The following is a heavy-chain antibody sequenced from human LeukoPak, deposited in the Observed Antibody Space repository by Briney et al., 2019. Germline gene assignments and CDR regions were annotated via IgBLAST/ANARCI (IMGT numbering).Heavy chain of an antibody. CDR3: ARGSTYYGSSGQVPFDY. CDR1: GFTFSNYW. D-gene: IGHD3-22*01. CDR2: ISGSSGII. J-gene: IGHJ4*02. Sequence: PGGSLRLSCVASGFTFSNYWMHWVRQAPGKGLEWVSYISGSSGIIDYADSVRGRFTISRDNAKNSLYLQMNSLRAEDTAVYYCARGSTYYGSSGQVPFDYWGQGTLVTVSS. V-gene: IGHV3-48*01.